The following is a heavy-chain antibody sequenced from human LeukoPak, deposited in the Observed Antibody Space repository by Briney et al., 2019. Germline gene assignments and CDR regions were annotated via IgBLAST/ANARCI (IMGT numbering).Heavy chain of an antibody. D-gene: IGHD3-10*01. J-gene: IGHJ4*02. CDR3: ARAHPGGQFDY. V-gene: IGHV4-59*01. CDR2: IYYSGST. Sequence: PSETLSLTCTVSGGSISSYYWSWIRQPPGKGLEWIGYIYYSGSTNYNPSLKSRVTISVDTSKNQFSLKLGSVTAADTAVYYCARAHPGGQFDYWGQGTLVTVSS. CDR1: GGSISSYY.